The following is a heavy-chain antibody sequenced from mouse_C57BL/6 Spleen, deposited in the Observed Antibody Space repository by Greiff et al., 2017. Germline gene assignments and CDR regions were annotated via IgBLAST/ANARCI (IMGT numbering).Heavy chain of an antibody. Sequence: EVKLMESGGGLVQPGGSLKLSCAASGFTFSDYYMYWVRQTPEKRLEWVAYISNGGGSTYYPDTVKGRFTISRDNAKNTLYLQMSRLKSEDTAMYYCARQFTTLVDWYFDVWGTGTTVTVSS. CDR1: GFTFSDYY. CDR2: ISNGGGST. CDR3: ARQFTTLVDWYFDV. J-gene: IGHJ1*03. V-gene: IGHV5-12*01. D-gene: IGHD1-1*01.